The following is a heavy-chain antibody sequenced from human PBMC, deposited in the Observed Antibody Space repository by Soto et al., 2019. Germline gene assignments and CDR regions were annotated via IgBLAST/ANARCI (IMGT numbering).Heavy chain of an antibody. V-gene: IGHV1-3*01. D-gene: IGHD6-19*01. J-gene: IGHJ4*02. Sequence: ASVKVSCKASGYTFSSYALHWVRQAPGQRLEWMGWINAGNGNTKYSQKFQGRVTITRDTSASTAYMELNSLRSEDTAVYYCARDSAVAGNINFDYWGQVTLVTVS. CDR2: INAGNGNT. CDR3: ARDSAVAGNINFDY. CDR1: GYTFSSYA.